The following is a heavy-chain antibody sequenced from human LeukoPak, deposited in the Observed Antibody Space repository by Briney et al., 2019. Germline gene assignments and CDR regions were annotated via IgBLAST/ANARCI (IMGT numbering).Heavy chain of an antibody. Sequence: PSETLSLTCTVSGGSISSSSAYWGWIRQPPRKGLEWIGSIYYSKNTYYNPSLKSRVTISADTSKNQFSLTLGSVSATDTAVYYCVSPRGFSYGYFDYWGQGTLVTVPS. CDR1: GGSISSSSAY. J-gene: IGHJ4*02. CDR2: IYYSKNT. CDR3: VSPRGFSYGYFDY. D-gene: IGHD5-18*01. V-gene: IGHV4-39*01.